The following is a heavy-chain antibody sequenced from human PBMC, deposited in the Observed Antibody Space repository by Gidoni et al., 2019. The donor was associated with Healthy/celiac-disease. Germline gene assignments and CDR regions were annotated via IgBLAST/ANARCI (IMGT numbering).Heavy chain of an antibody. D-gene: IGHD6-13*01. CDR1: GFTFSRYW. V-gene: IGHV3-7*01. CDR3: ARVGSSSWYPTFYFDY. CDR2: IKQDGSEK. Sequence: EVQLVESGGGLVQPGGSLRLSCAASGFTFSRYWMSWVRQAPGKGLEWVANIKQDGSEKYYVDSVKGRFTISRDNAKNSLYLQMNSLRAEDTAVYYCARVGSSSWYPTFYFDYWGQGTLVTVSS. J-gene: IGHJ4*02.